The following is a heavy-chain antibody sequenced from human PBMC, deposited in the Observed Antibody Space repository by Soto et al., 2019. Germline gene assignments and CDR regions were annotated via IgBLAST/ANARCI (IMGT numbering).Heavy chain of an antibody. Sequence: GASVKVSCKASGGTFSSYAISWVRQAPGQGLEWMGGIIPIFGTASYAQKFQGRVTITADESTSTAYMELSSLRSEDTAVYYCARGPRYYYDSSGYLPADYWGQGTLVTVSS. CDR3: ARGPRYYYDSSGYLPADY. J-gene: IGHJ4*02. CDR1: GGTFSSYA. CDR2: IIPIFGTA. D-gene: IGHD3-22*01. V-gene: IGHV1-69*13.